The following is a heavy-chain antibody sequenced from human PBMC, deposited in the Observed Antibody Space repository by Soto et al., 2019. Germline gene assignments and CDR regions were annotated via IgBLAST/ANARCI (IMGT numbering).Heavy chain of an antibody. J-gene: IGHJ6*02. V-gene: IGHV4-39*01. CDR3: TSISRYRPEV. D-gene: IGHD6-13*01. Sequence: QLQLQESGPGLVKPSETLSLTCTVSGGSISSSSYWGWIRQPPGKWLGWIGSLYSIGSTYYNPSLKSRVTIDVDTSKNQFSLNLRSETAAGTSVYYCTSISRYRPEVWGQVKTVTVSS. CDR1: GGSISSSSY. CDR2: LYSIGST.